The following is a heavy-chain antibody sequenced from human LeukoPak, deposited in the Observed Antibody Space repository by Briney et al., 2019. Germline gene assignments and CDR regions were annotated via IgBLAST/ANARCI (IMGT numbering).Heavy chain of an antibody. Sequence: ASVKVSCKASGYTLTGYYMHWLRQAPGQGLEWMGWINPNSGDTNYAQKFQGRVTMTKDTSISTAYMELSRLTSDDTAVYYCAKNPYEYYFDYWGQGTLVTVSS. CDR1: GYTLTGYY. J-gene: IGHJ4*02. V-gene: IGHV1-2*02. CDR3: AKNPYEYYFDY. CDR2: INPNSGDT. D-gene: IGHD5-12*01.